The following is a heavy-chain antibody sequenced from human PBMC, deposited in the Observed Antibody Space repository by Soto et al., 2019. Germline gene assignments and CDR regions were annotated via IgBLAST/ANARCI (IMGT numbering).Heavy chain of an antibody. CDR1: GFTFSDPY. Sequence: EVQLVESGGGLVQPGGSLRLSCAASGFTFSDPYMDWVRQAPGKGLEWVGRTRNKANSYTTEYAASGKGRFTISRDDSKNSLYLQMNSLKTEDTAVYYCAKTVTTYYYYYMDVWGKGTTVTVSS. D-gene: IGHD4-17*01. CDR3: AKTVTTYYYYYMDV. CDR2: TRNKANSYTT. J-gene: IGHJ6*03. V-gene: IGHV3-72*01.